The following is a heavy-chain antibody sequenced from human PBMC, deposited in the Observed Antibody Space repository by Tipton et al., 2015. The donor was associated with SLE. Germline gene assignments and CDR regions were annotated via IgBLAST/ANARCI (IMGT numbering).Heavy chain of an antibody. CDR2: IHYSGTT. D-gene: IGHD2-21*01. CDR1: GVSLSSHY. Sequence: TLSLTCTVSGVSLSSHYWSWIRQSPGKGLEWIGYIHYSGTTNYNPSLRGRVTVSVDTSKNQFSLHLSSVTAADTAIYFCARAKSAMGSYDTWGQGAQVTVSS. J-gene: IGHJ5*02. CDR3: ARAKSAMGSYDT. V-gene: IGHV4-59*11.